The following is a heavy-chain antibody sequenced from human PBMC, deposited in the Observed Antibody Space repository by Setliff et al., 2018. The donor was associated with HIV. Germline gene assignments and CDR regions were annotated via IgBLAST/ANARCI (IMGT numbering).Heavy chain of an antibody. Sequence: SETLSLTCTVSSGSFSSRHYWGWIRQSPGKGLEWIGSVSYSGTTYYNPSLRSRITISVDTSKNQFSLIVSSVTAADTATYYCARHQSGYNFSPFDNWGLGSRVTVSS. J-gene: IGHJ4*02. D-gene: IGHD5-12*01. CDR3: ARHQSGYNFSPFDN. CDR2: VSYSGTT. V-gene: IGHV4-39*01. CDR1: SGSFSSRHY.